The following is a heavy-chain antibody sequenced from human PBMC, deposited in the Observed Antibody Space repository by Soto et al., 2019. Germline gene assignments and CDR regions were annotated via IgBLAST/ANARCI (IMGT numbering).Heavy chain of an antibody. Sequence: QVQLVQSGAEVRKPGSSVKVSCKASGGSFSSFAFSWVRQAPGQGLEWMGGIIPMFGSANYAQEFLGRVTFSADDSTSTAYMEISGLTFEATAFYYCAVSLYGVVLHYHYRMDVWGPGTSVSVSS. D-gene: IGHD3-3*01. CDR2: IIPMFGSA. CDR3: AVSLYGVVLHYHYRMDV. J-gene: IGHJ6*02. V-gene: IGHV1-69*01. CDR1: GGSFSSFA.